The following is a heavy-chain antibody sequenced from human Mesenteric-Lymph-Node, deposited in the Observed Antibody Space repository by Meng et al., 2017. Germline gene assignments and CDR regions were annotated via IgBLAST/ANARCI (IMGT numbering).Heavy chain of an antibody. CDR2: ISSSSSYI. CDR3: ARSNIAAAGFFDY. CDR1: GFTFSTYA. J-gene: IGHJ4*02. V-gene: IGHV3-21*01. D-gene: IGHD6-13*01. Sequence: GESLKISCAASGFTFSTYAMSWVRQAPGKGLEWVSGISSSSSYIYYADSVKGRFTISRDNAKNSLYLQMNSLRAEDTAVYYCARSNIAAAGFFDYWGQGTLVTVSS.